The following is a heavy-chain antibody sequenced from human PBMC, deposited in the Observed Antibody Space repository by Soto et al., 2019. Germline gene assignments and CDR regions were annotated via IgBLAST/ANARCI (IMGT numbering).Heavy chain of an antibody. Sequence: ASVNVSCKASGYTFTGYYMHWVRQAPGQGLEWMGWINPNSGGTNYAQKFQGWVTMTRDTSISTAYMELSRLRSDDTAVYYCARGTVVAATHDAFDIWGQGTMVTVSS. V-gene: IGHV1-2*04. CDR2: INPNSGGT. J-gene: IGHJ3*02. CDR3: ARGTVVAATHDAFDI. CDR1: GYTFTGYY. D-gene: IGHD2-15*01.